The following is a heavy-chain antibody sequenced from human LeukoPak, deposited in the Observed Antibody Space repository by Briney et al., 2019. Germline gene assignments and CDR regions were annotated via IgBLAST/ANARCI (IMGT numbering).Heavy chain of an antibody. J-gene: IGHJ3*02. D-gene: IGHD1-1*01. CDR2: IYHSGST. CDR3: ARLWRYAFDI. V-gene: IGHV4-38-2*01. Sequence: SETLSLTCSVSGYSISSGYYWGWIRQPPGKGLEWIGSIYHSGSTYYNPSLKSRVTISVDTSKNQSSLKLSSVTAADTAVYYCARLWRYAFDIWGQGTMVTVSS. CDR1: GYSISSGYY.